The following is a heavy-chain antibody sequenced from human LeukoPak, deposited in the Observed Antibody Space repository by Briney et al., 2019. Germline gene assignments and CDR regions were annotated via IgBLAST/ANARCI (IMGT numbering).Heavy chain of an antibody. J-gene: IGHJ4*02. CDR3: AKGHSDYGTGFDL. CDR1: GLSFSSYA. V-gene: IGHV3-23*01. D-gene: IGHD4-17*01. CDR2: ISGSGGST. Sequence: AGGSLRLSCAASGLSFSSYAMSWVRRAPGKGLECVSVISGSGGSTNYADSVKGRFTISRDNSKNTLYLQMKSLRAEDTAAYYCAKGHSDYGTGFDLWGQGTLVTVSS.